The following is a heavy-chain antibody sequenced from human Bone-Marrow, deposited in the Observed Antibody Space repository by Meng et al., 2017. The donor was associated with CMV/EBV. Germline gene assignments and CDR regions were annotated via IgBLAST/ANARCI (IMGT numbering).Heavy chain of an antibody. V-gene: IGHV4-31*03. CDR2: IYYSGST. Sequence: LRLSCTVSGGSISSGGYYWSWIRQHPGKGLEWIGYIYYSGSTYNNPSLKSRVTISVDTSKNQFSLKLSSVTAADTAVYYCARKEMATIAPTSLFDYWGQGTLVTVSS. D-gene: IGHD5-24*01. CDR1: GGSISSGGYY. CDR3: ARKEMATIAPTSLFDY. J-gene: IGHJ4*02.